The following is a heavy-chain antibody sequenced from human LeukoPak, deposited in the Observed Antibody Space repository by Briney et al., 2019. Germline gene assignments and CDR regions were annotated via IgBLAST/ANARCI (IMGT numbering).Heavy chain of an antibody. CDR1: GGTFISYA. CDR3: ATCWDRDWYFDL. V-gene: IGHV1-69*13. Sequence: SVKISCKASGGTFISYAISWVRQAPGKGVEWMGGIITIFGTANYAQKFQGRVTITADESTSTAYMELSSLRSEDTAVYYCATCWDRDWYFDLWGRGTLVTVSS. CDR2: IITIFGTA. D-gene: IGHD1-26*01. J-gene: IGHJ2*01.